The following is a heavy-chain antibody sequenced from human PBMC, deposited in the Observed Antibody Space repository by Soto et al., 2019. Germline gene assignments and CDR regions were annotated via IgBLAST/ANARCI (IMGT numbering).Heavy chain of an antibody. D-gene: IGHD6-13*01. CDR3: ARMRSPIAAAVYYFDY. J-gene: IGHJ4*02. Sequence: GESLKISCAASGFTVSSNYMSWVRQAPGKGLEWVSVIYSGGSTYYADSVKGRFTISRDNSKNTLYLQMNSLRAEDTAVYYCARMRSPIAAAVYYFDYWGQGTLVTVSS. CDR1: GFTVSSNY. CDR2: IYSGGST. V-gene: IGHV3-53*01.